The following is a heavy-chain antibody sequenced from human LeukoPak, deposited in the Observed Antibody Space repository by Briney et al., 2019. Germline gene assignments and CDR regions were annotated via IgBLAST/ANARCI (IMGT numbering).Heavy chain of an antibody. V-gene: IGHV1-3*01. CDR1: GYTFTSYA. Sequence: ASVKVPCKASGYTFTSYAMHWVRQAPGQRLEWMGWINAGNGNTKYSQKFQGRVTITRDTSASTAYMELSSLRSEDTAVYYCARTFMVRGVFDYWGQGTLVTVSS. CDR2: INAGNGNT. CDR3: ARTFMVRGVFDY. J-gene: IGHJ4*02. D-gene: IGHD3-10*01.